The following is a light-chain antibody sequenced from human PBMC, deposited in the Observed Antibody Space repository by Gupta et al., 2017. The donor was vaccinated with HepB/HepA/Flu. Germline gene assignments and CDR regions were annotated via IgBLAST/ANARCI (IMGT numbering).Light chain of an antibody. Sequence: QSALTQPRSVSGSPGQSVTISCTGTSSDVGGYNYVSWYQQHPGKAPKLMSYDVTKRPSGVPDRGSGSKSGKNASPHISGIQAEDDADEYCCEYGGRDTWVFGGGTKMTVL. J-gene: IGLJ2*01. CDR1: SSDVGGYNY. CDR2: DVT. V-gene: IGLV2-11*02. CDR3: CEYGGRDTWV.